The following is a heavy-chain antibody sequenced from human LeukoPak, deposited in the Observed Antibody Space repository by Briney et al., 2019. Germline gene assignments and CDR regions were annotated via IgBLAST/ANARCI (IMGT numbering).Heavy chain of an antibody. CDR1: GGCISSGSYY. Sequence: SQTLSLTCTVSGGCISSGSYYWSWIRQPAGKGLEWIGRIYTSGSTNYNPSLKSRVTISVDTSKNQFSLKLSSVTAADTAVYYCASGSSGLIDYWGQGTLVTVSS. J-gene: IGHJ4*02. V-gene: IGHV4-61*02. D-gene: IGHD3-22*01. CDR3: ASGSSGLIDY. CDR2: IYTSGST.